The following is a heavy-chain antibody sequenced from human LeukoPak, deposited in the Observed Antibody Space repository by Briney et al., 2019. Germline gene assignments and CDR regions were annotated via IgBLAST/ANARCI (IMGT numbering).Heavy chain of an antibody. CDR2: ISYSGST. CDR3: ARGALAVTDFDY. V-gene: IGHV4-59*01. D-gene: IGHD4-11*01. CDR1: GGSISTYY. J-gene: IGHJ4*02. Sequence: PSETLSLTCTVSGGSISTYYWSWIRQPPGKGLEWIGYISYSGSTNYNPSLKCRVTISVDTSKNQFSLNLSSVTAADTAVYYCARGALAVTDFDYWGQGTLVTVSS.